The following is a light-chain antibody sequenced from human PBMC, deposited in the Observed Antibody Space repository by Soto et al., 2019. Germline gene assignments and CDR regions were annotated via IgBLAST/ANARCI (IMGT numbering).Light chain of an antibody. CDR2: AAS. Sequence: DIQMTQSPSTLSASVGDRVTITCRASQTISSWLAWYQQKPGKAPKLLIYAASSLQSGVPSRFSGSGSGTDFTLTISSLQPEDFATYYCQQSYSTPPGVTFGPGTKGDIK. V-gene: IGKV1-39*01. CDR1: QTISSW. J-gene: IGKJ3*01. CDR3: QQSYSTPPGVT.